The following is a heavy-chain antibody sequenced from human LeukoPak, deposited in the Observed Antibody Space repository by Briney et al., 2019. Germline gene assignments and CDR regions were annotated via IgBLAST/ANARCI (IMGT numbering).Heavy chain of an antibody. V-gene: IGHV4-39*01. J-gene: IGHJ4*02. D-gene: IGHD3-10*01. CDR2: ISYSGST. CDR3: ARLSPYLGSGSSAFPDDF. CDR1: GGSISSRNYY. Sequence: PSETLSLTCTVSGGSISSRNYYWGWIRQPPGKGLEWIGSISYSGSTYYNPSLKSRVTISVDTSKNQFSLKLSSVTAADTAVYFCARLSPYLGSGSSAFPDDFWGQGTLVTVPS.